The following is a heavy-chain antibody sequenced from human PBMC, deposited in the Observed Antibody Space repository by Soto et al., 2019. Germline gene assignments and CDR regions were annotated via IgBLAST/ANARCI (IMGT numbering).Heavy chain of an antibody. CDR1: GGTFSSNA. D-gene: IGHD6-13*01. CDR3: ARLEHQLVDYWYLDF. Sequence: QVQLVQSGAEVRKPESSVTVSCKASGGTFSSNAIVWVRQAPGQGLDGMGGIVSMFGVSKNAQQIQGRVTITADETTRQAYMNLSGLRSDDTAVYYCARLEHQLVDYWYLDFWGRSTLVTVSS. V-gene: IGHV1-69*12. CDR2: IVSMFGVS. J-gene: IGHJ2*01.